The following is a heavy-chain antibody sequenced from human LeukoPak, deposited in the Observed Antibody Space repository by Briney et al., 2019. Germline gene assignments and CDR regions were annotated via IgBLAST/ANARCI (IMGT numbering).Heavy chain of an antibody. CDR1: GGSISSYY. CDR2: IYYSGST. CDR3: ARENWNYFDY. V-gene: IGHV4-59*01. J-gene: IGHJ4*02. D-gene: IGHD1-1*01. Sequence: PSETLSLTCTVSGGSISSYYWSWIRQPPGKGLEWIGYIYYSGSTNYNPSLKSRVTISADTSKNQFSLKLSSVTAADTAVYYCARENWNYFDYWGQGTLVTVSS.